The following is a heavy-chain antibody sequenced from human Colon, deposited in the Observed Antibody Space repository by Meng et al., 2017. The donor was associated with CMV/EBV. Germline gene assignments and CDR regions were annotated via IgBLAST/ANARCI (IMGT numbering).Heavy chain of an antibody. D-gene: IGHD2-8*01. V-gene: IGHV3-11*01. CDR3: ARSGFPPNGLFPEQRYDP. CDR1: GFTFSDYY. CDR2: ISTSGNTI. J-gene: IGHJ5*02. Sequence: GSLRLSCAASGFTFSDYYMSWIRQAPGKGLEWVSYISTSGNTIFYADSVKGRFTTSRDNAKSSLYLQMNSLRVEDTAIYYCARSGFPPNGLFPEQRYDPWGQGTLVTVSS.